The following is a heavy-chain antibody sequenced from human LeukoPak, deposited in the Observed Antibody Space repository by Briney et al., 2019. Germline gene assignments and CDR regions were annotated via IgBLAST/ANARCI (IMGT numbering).Heavy chain of an antibody. J-gene: IGHJ6*02. CDR1: GFTFSSYC. CDR3: AKVQYQLLVHYYGMDV. Sequence: GGSLRLSCAASGFTFSSYCMHWVRQAPGKGQEWVAVISYDGSNKYYADSVKGRFTISRDNSKNTLYLQMNSLRAEDTAVYYCAKVQYQLLVHYYGMDVWGQGTTVTVSS. V-gene: IGHV3-30*18. D-gene: IGHD2-2*01. CDR2: ISYDGSNK.